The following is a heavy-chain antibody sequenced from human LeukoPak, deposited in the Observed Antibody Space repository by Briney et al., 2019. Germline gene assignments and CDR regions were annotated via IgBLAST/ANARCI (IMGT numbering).Heavy chain of an antibody. CDR1: GFTFSSYC. Sequence: GGSLRLSCAASGFTFSSYCMHWVRQAPGKGLEWVAFIRYDGSNKYYADSVKGRFTISRDNSKNTLYLQMNSLRAEDTAVYYCAKDSPYSGSYYGTPLFDYWGQGTLVTVSS. CDR3: AKDSPYSGSYYGTPLFDY. CDR2: IRYDGSNK. V-gene: IGHV3-30*02. D-gene: IGHD1-26*01. J-gene: IGHJ4*02.